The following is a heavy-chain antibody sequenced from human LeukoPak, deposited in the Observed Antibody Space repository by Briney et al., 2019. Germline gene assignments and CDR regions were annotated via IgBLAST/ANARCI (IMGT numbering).Heavy chain of an antibody. D-gene: IGHD2/OR15-2a*01. V-gene: IGHV3-23*01. CDR1: GFTFSSYT. Sequence: GGSLRLSCAASGFTFSSYTMSWVRQAPGGGLEWVSAISGNSGNTYYADSVKGRFTISRDNSKNTLYLQMNSLRAEDTAVYYCAKAARPTTSYFDYWGQGTLVTVSS. CDR2: ISGNSGNT. CDR3: AKAARPTTSYFDY. J-gene: IGHJ4*02.